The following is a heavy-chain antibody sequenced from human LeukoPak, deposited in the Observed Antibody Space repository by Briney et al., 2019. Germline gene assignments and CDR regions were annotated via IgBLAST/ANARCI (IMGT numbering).Heavy chain of an antibody. Sequence: GGSLRLSCAASGFTFSSYAMSWVRQAPGKGLEWVSATSGSGGSTYYADSVKGRFTISRDNSKNTLYLQMNSLRAEDTAVYYCAKRSGSGWYSEDYWGQGTLVTVSS. J-gene: IGHJ4*02. V-gene: IGHV3-23*01. CDR1: GFTFSSYA. CDR3: AKRSGSGWYSEDY. CDR2: TSGSGGST. D-gene: IGHD6-19*01.